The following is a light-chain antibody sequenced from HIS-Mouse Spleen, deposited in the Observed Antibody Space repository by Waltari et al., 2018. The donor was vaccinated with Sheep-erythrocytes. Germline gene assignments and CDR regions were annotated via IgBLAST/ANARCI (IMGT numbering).Light chain of an antibody. Sequence: QSALTQPASVSGSPGQSITISCTGTSSDVGSYNLVSWYQQHPGKAPKLMIYEGSKRPSGVSNRFSCYKSGNTASLTISGLQAEDEADYYCCSYAGSSTLVFGGGTKLTVL. J-gene: IGLJ2*01. V-gene: IGLV2-23*01. CDR2: EGS. CDR3: CSYAGSSTLV. CDR1: SSDVGSYNL.